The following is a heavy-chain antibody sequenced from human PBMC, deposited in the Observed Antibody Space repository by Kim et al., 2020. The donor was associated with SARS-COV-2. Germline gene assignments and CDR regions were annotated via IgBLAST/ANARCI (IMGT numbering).Heavy chain of an antibody. D-gene: IGHD1-26*01. V-gene: IGHV3-23*01. CDR3: AKGSGLGSYFSPLNY. CDR1: GFTFSNYA. J-gene: IGHJ4*01. Sequence: GGSLRLSCAASGFTFSNYAMSWVRQAPGKGLEWVSGISGSGDTTYYADSVKGRFTLSRDSSKNTLYLQMNSLRAEDTAMYYCAKGSGLGSYFSPLNYWG. CDR2: ISGSGDTT.